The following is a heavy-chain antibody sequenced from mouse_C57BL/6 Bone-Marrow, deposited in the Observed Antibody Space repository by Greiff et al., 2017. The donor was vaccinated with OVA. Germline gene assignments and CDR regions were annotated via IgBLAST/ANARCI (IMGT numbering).Heavy chain of an antibody. CDR2: IYPRSGNT. CDR3: ARPHYYGSSPWFAY. CDR1: GYTFTSYG. D-gene: IGHD1-1*01. V-gene: IGHV1-81*01. J-gene: IGHJ3*01. Sequence: QVQLQQSGAELARPGASVKLSCKASGYTFTSYGISWVKQRTGQGLEWIGEIYPRSGNTYYNEKFKGKATLTADKSSSTAYMELRSLTSEDSAVYFCARPHYYGSSPWFAYWGQGTLVTVS.